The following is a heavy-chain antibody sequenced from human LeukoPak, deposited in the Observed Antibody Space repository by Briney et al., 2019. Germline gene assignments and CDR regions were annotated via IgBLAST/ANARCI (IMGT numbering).Heavy chain of an antibody. Sequence: ASVKVSCKASGYTFTSYYMHWVRQAPGQGLEWMGIINPSGGSTSYAQKFQGRVTMTRDTSTSTVYMELSSLRSEDTAVYYCARDIVVVPAPPVYGMDVWGKGTTVTVSS. CDR3: ARDIVVVPAPPVYGMDV. D-gene: IGHD2-2*01. V-gene: IGHV1-46*01. CDR2: INPSGGST. J-gene: IGHJ6*04. CDR1: GYTFTSYY.